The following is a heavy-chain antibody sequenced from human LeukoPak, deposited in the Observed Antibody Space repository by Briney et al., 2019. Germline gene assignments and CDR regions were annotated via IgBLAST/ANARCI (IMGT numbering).Heavy chain of an antibody. CDR2: IYHSGST. J-gene: IGHJ4*02. V-gene: IGHV4-38-2*01. D-gene: IGHD3-3*01. Sequence: SETLSLTCAVSGYSISSGYYWGWIRQPPGKGLEWIGSIYHSGSTYYNPSLKSRVTISVDTSKNQFSLKLSSVTAADTAVYYCARYVNTDYDFWSGYPSYYFDYWGQGTLVTVSS. CDR1: GYSISSGYY. CDR3: ARYVNTDYDFWSGYPSYYFDY.